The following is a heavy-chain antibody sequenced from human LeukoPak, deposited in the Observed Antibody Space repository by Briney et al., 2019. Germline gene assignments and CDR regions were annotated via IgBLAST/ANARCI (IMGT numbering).Heavy chain of an antibody. CDR1: GFTFSSYS. J-gene: IGHJ5*02. D-gene: IGHD3-22*01. CDR3: ARAPDSSGYYH. Sequence: GGSLRLSCAASGFTFSSYSMNWVRQAPGKGLKWVSSISSSSSYIYYADSVKGRFTISRDNAKNSLYLQMNSLRAEDTAVYYCARAPDSSGYYHWGQGTLVTVSS. V-gene: IGHV3-21*01. CDR2: ISSSSSYI.